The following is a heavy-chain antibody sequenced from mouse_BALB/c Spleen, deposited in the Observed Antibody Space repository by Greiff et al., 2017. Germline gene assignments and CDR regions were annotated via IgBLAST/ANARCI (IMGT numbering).Heavy chain of an antibody. CDR2: ISYDGSN. CDR1: GYSITSGYY. V-gene: IGHV3-6*02. D-gene: IGHD2-4*01. J-gene: IGHJ4*01. Sequence: EVKLQESGPGLVKPSQSLSLTCSVTGYSITSGYYWNWIRQFPGNKLERMGYISYDGSNNYNPSLKNRISITRDTSKNQFFLKLNSVTTEDTATYYCAREGAMITTWAMDYWGQGTSVTVSS. CDR3: AREGAMITTWAMDY.